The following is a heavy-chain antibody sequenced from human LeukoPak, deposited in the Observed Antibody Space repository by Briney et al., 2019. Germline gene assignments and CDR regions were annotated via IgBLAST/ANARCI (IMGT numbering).Heavy chain of an antibody. CDR3: ARSHGSHNWFGP. V-gene: IGHV4-34*01. CDR1: GGSFSGYY. D-gene: IGHD3-10*01. J-gene: IGHJ5*02. CDR2: INHSGST. Sequence: SETLSLTCAVYGGSFSGYYWSWIRQPPGKGLEWIGEINHSGSTNYNPSLKSRVTISVDTSKNQFSLKLSSVTAADTAVYYCARSHGSHNWFGPWGQGTLVTVSS.